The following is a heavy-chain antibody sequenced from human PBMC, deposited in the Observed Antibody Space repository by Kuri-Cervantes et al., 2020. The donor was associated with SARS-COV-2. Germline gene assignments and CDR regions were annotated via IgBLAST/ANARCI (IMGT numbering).Heavy chain of an antibody. V-gene: IGHV4-39*01. Sequence: SETLSLTCSISGDSVTSRRHFWGWIRQPAGKGPVWIGSIHYSGSTYYNPSLKSRVPISVVTTKNQFSLKVRSVTAADTAVFYCVRHDGLGTPRCGLFDYYYGIDVWGQGTTVTVSS. CDR2: IHYSGST. D-gene: IGHD4/OR15-4a*01. CDR3: VRHDGLGTPRCGLFDYYYGIDV. J-gene: IGHJ6*02. CDR1: GDSVTSRRHF.